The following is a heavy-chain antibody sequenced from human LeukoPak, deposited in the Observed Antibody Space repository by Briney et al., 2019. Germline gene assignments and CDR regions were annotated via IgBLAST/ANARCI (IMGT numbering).Heavy chain of an antibody. Sequence: GGSLRLSCAASGFTVSSNYWTWVRQAPGKGLEWVSRINADGSTTNYADSVKGRFTISRDNTKNTLYLQMNSLRADDTAVYYCVRALLGIDDYWGQGTLVTVSS. J-gene: IGHJ4*02. CDR2: INADGSTT. V-gene: IGHV3-74*01. CDR3: VRALLGIDDY. CDR1: GFTVSSNY. D-gene: IGHD2-15*01.